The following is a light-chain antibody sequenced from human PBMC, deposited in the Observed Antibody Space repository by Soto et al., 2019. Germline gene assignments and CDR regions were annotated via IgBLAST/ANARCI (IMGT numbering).Light chain of an antibody. CDR1: SSNIGSNA. Sequence: QSVLTQPPSASGTPGQRVTISCSGSSSNIGSNAVNWYQQLPGTAPKLLIYRNNERPSGVPDRFSGSKSGTSASLAISGLQAEDESDYYCISYTSSSTWVFGGGTKVTVL. V-gene: IGLV1-44*01. J-gene: IGLJ3*02. CDR2: RNN. CDR3: ISYTSSSTWV.